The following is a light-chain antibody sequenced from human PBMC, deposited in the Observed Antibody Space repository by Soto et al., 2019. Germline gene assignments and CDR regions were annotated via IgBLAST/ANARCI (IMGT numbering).Light chain of an antibody. CDR2: GAS. Sequence: EIVLTQSPGTLSLSPGERATLSCRASQSVTGHLAWYQQRPGQAPRLLIYGASSRATGIPDRFSGSGSGTDFTLTISGLEPEDFAMYYCQQFQSSLRTFGQGTKVDIK. J-gene: IGKJ1*01. CDR3: QQFQSSLRT. V-gene: IGKV3-20*01. CDR1: QSVTGH.